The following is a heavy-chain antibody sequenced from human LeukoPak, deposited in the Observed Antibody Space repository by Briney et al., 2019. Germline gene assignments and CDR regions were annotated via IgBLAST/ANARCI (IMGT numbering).Heavy chain of an antibody. CDR1: GFTFSSYS. Sequence: PGGSLRLSCAASGFTFSSYSMNWVRQAPGKGLEWVSYISSGSSTIYYADSVKGRFTISRDNAKNSLYLQMNSLRAEDTAVYYCARVASGYRYDYWGQGTLVTVSS. CDR3: ARVASGYRYDY. CDR2: ISSGSSTI. V-gene: IGHV3-48*04. D-gene: IGHD6-25*01. J-gene: IGHJ4*02.